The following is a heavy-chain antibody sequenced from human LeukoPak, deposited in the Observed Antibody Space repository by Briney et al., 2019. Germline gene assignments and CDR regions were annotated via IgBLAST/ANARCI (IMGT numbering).Heavy chain of an antibody. CDR3: AREVYYDSSGSFTYYFDY. J-gene: IGHJ4*02. D-gene: IGHD3-22*01. V-gene: IGHV3-33*01. CDR2: IWYDGSNK. CDR1: GFTFSSYG. Sequence: GGSLRLSCAASGFTFSSYGMPWVRQAPGKGLEGGAVIWYDGSNKYYADSVKGRFTISRDNSKNTLYLQMNSLRAEDTAVYYCAREVYYDSSGSFTYYFDYWGQGTLVTVSS.